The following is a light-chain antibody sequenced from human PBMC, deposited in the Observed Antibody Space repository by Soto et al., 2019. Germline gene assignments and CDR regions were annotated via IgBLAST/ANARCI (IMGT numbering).Light chain of an antibody. Sequence: QSVLTQPASVSGSPGQSITISCTGTSSDVGGYNYVSWYQQHPGNAPKLMIFDVNSRPSGVSNRFSGSKSGNTASLTISGLQAEDEADYYCSSYTSSSALILFGGGTKLT. CDR1: SSDVGGYNY. CDR2: DVN. CDR3: SSYTSSSALIL. V-gene: IGLV2-14*03. J-gene: IGLJ2*01.